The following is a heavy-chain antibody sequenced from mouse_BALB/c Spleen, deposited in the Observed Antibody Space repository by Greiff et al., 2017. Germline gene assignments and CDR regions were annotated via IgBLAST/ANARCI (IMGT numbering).Heavy chain of an antibody. CDR1: GFTFSSYT. CDR3: ARIYGNYGGYFDY. V-gene: IGHV5-12-2*01. CDR2: ISNGGGST. D-gene: IGHD2-1*01. Sequence: EVMLVESGGGLVQPGGSLKLSCAASGFTFSSYTMSWVRQTPEKRLEWVAYISNGGGSTYYPDTVKGRFTISRDNAKNTLYLQMSSLKSEDTAMYYCARIYGNYGGYFDYWGQGTTLTVSS. J-gene: IGHJ2*01.